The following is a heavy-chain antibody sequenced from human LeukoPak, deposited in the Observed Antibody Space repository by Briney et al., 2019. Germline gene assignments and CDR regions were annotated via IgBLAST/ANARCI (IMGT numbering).Heavy chain of an antibody. CDR3: ARDSGFSDYAN. J-gene: IGHJ4*02. V-gene: IGHV3-66*01. Sequence: PGGSLRLSCVASGFTVSSDYMSWVRQAPGKGLEWVSIIYNDGSTYYANSVKGRFTISRDNSQSTLYLQMNSLRADDTVTYYCARDSGFSDYANWGQGTLVTVSS. D-gene: IGHD4-17*01. CDR1: GFTVSSDY. CDR2: IYNDGST.